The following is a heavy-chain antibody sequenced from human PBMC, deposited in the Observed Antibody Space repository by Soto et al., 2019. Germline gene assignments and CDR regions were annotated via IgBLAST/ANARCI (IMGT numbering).Heavy chain of an antibody. CDR1: GFTFSNYG. V-gene: IGHV3-30*03. CDR3: ARDPVLTQLLFANPDY. CDR2: ISFDGTNK. J-gene: IGHJ4*02. D-gene: IGHD2-2*01. Sequence: GGSLRLSCAASGFTFSNYGLHWVRQAPGKGLKWVAVISFDGTNKYYTDLLKGRFTISRDNSQNTLYLQMNSLRPEDTAVYYCARDPVLTQLLFANPDYGGQGTLVTVS.